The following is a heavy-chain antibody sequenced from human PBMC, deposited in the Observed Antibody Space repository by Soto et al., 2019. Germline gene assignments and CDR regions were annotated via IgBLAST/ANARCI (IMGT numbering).Heavy chain of an antibody. D-gene: IGHD6-13*01. CDR2: ISAYNGNT. V-gene: IGHV1-18*01. Sequence: ASVKVSCKASGYTFTSYGISWVRQAPGQGLEWMGWISAYNGNTNYAQKLQGRVTMTTDTSTSTAYMELRSLRPDDTAVYYCARDKSSSWYSPDDYWGQGTLVTVSS. CDR3: ARDKSSSWYSPDDY. CDR1: GYTFTSYG. J-gene: IGHJ4*02.